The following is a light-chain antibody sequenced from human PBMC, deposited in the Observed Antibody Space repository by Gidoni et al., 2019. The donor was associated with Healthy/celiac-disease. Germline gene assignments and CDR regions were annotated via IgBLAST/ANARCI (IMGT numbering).Light chain of an antibody. V-gene: IGKV1-5*03. Sequence: DIQITQSPSTLSASVGDRVTITCRASQSISSWLAWYQQKPGKAPKLLIYKASSLESGVPTRFSGSGSGTESTLTISSLQPDDFATYYCQQYNSYWTCGQGTKVEIK. CDR2: KAS. CDR3: QQYNSYWT. CDR1: QSISSW. J-gene: IGKJ1*01.